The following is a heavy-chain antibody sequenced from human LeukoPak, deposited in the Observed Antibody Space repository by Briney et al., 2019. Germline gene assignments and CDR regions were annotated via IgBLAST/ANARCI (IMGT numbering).Heavy chain of an antibody. CDR2: IRQDGSEK. Sequence: GGSLRLSCETSGFSFSTYWMSWVRQPPGKGLEWVANIRQDGSEKYYVDSVKGRFTISRDIAKQSVFLQMNSLRAEDTAVYYCARLSAMVRGPEDIFYFEFWGLGTLVTVS. CDR3: ARLSAMVRGPEDIFYFEF. J-gene: IGHJ4*02. D-gene: IGHD3-10*01. V-gene: IGHV3-7*01. CDR1: GFSFSTYW.